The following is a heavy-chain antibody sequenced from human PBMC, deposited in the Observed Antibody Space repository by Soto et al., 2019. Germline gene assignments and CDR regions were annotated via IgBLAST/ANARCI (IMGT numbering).Heavy chain of an antibody. Sequence: ASVKVSCKASGYTFTSFGISWVRQAPGQGLEWMGWISAYNGNTNYAQKLQGRVTMTTDTSTSTAYLELRSLRSDDTAVYYCARGSSSASSYYCSCGEGTLIPVYS. V-gene: IGHV1-18*01. D-gene: IGHD3-22*01. CDR3: ARGSSSASSYYCS. CDR2: ISAYNGNT. J-gene: IGHJ5*02. CDR1: GYTFTSFG.